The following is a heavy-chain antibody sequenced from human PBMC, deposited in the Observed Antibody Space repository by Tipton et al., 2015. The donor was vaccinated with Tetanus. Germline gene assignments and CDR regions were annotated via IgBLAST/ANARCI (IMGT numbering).Heavy chain of an antibody. Sequence: QLVQSGAEVKKPGSSVKVSCEASGGAFDSYTINWVRQAPGQGLEWMGGVIPVSGTTTYARKFGGRVTIPADVASTTACMELSSLRSDDTAIYYCARDGAFSRSWYCFDHWGQGTLVTVSS. CDR1: GGAFDSYT. V-gene: IGHV1-69*01. D-gene: IGHD6-13*01. CDR3: ARDGAFSRSWYCFDH. J-gene: IGHJ4*01. CDR2: VIPVSGTT.